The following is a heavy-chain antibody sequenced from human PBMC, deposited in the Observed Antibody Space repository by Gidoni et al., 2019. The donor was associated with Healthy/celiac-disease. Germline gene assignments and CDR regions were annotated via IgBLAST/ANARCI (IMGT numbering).Heavy chain of an antibody. J-gene: IGHJ2*01. CDR2: IYYSGST. CDR1: GGSISSSRYY. Sequence: QLQLQESGPALVTPSETLSLTCTVSGGSISSSRYYWGWIRQPPGKGLEWIGSIYYSGSTYYNPSRKSRVTISVDTSKNQFSLKLSSVTAADTAVYYCARPSRPNWYFDLWGRGTLVTVSS. CDR3: ARPSRPNWYFDL. V-gene: IGHV4-39*07.